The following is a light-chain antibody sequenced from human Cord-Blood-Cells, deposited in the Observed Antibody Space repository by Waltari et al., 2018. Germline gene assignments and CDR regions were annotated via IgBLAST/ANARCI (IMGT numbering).Light chain of an antibody. J-gene: IGLJ1*01. CDR2: DVS. CDR1: SSDVGGYNS. Sequence: QSALTQPASVSGSHGQSITTSCTGTSSDVGGYNSVSWYQQHPGKAPKLMIYDVSNRPSGVSNRFSGSKSGNTASLTISGLQAEDEADYYCSSYTSSSTLDVFGTGTKVTVL. V-gene: IGLV2-14*01. CDR3: SSYTSSSTLDV.